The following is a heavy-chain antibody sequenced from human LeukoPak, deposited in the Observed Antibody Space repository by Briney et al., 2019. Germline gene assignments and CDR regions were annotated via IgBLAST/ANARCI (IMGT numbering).Heavy chain of an antibody. CDR3: ARDGTVEMATITDY. V-gene: IGHV1-18*01. J-gene: IGHJ4*02. Sequence: ASVKVSCKASGYTFTSYGIRWVRQAPGQGLEWMGWISAYNGNTNYAQKLQGRVTMTTDASTSTAYMELRSLRSDDTAVYYCARDGTVEMATITDYWGQGTLVTVSS. CDR1: GYTFTSYG. D-gene: IGHD5-24*01. CDR2: ISAYNGNT.